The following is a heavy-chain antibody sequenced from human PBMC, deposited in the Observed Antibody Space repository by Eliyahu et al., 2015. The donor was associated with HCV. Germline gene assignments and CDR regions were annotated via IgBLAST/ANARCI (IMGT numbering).Heavy chain of an antibody. CDR1: GFIXDXXD. V-gene: IGHV3-9*01. CDR3: TKDMSLTITTRYSYGMDV. Sequence: ELHLVESGGGLVQPGRSLRLSCXAXGFIXDXXDLXWVRQAPGKGLGWVSGISWNSGSVNYADSVKGRFTMSRDNARNSLYLQMDSVRPEDTAVYYCTKDMSLTITTRYSYGMDVWGKGTTVTVSS. D-gene: IGHD2-21*01. J-gene: IGHJ6*04. CDR2: ISWNSGSV.